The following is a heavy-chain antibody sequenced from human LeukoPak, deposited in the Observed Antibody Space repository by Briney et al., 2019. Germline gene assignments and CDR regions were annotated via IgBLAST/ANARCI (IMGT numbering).Heavy chain of an antibody. CDR3: ARGMLEGYDY. J-gene: IGHJ4*02. CDR2: MSPDNGVT. Sequence: ASVKVSCKASGYSFTSYHINWVRQTTGQGLEWMGWMSPDNGVTSYAQKFLGRASMTRDTSINTAYMELSGLRSEDTAVYYCARGMLEGYDYWGQGTPVTVSS. CDR1: GYSFTSYH. V-gene: IGHV1-8*01. D-gene: IGHD3-3*01.